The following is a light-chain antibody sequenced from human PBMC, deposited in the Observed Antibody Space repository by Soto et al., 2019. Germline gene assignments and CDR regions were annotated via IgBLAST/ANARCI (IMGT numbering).Light chain of an antibody. J-gene: IGKJ4*01. CDR3: QQSDTFPLT. CDR2: GIS. CDR1: PAFGTL. Sequence: DIQMTQSPSSVSASVGDRVIITCRASPAFGTLLAWYQQKRGKAPKLLISGISTLKGGVPSRLIGGESGADFTRTISSVQPEDAATYYCQQSDTFPLTFGGGTDVEI. V-gene: IGKV1-12*01.